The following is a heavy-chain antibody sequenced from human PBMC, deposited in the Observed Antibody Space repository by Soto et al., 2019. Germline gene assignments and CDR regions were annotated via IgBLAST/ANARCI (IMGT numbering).Heavy chain of an antibody. Sequence: RQPPGKGLEWIGEINHSGSTNYNPSLKSRVTISVDTSKNQFSLKLSSVTAADTAVYYCARFYDYGGNSAAFDIWGQGTMVTVSS. CDR3: ARFYDYGGNSAAFDI. V-gene: IGHV4-34*01. CDR2: INHSGST. D-gene: IGHD4-17*01. J-gene: IGHJ3*02.